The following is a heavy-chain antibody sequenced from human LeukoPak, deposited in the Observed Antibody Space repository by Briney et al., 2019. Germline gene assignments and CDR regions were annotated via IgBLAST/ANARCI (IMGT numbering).Heavy chain of an antibody. D-gene: IGHD5-18*01. Sequence: SVKVSCKASGGTFNNYAISWVRQAPGQGLEWMGRIVPILGIANYAQEFQGRLIITADKATSSAYMELSSLRSEDTAVYYCARDQGDNSYGYYAIWYAFDVWGQGTMVTASS. V-gene: IGHV1-69*04. CDR2: IVPILGIA. CDR1: GGTFNNYA. J-gene: IGHJ3*01. CDR3: ARDQGDNSYGYYAIWYAFDV.